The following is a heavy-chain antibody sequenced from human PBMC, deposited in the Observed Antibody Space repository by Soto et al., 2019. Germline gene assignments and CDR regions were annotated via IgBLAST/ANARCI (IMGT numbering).Heavy chain of an antibody. CDR3: AKESSYFSPDAFDI. Sequence: GGSLRLSCAASGFTFSSYAMTWVRQGPGKGLEWVSSIWGNGEKTYYAVSVKGRFTMSRDNSKNTLFLQMNSLRAEDTAVYYCAKESSYFSPDAFDIWGQGTMVTVSS. CDR2: IWGNGEKT. CDR1: GFTFSSYA. V-gene: IGHV3-23*01. D-gene: IGHD3-9*01. J-gene: IGHJ3*02.